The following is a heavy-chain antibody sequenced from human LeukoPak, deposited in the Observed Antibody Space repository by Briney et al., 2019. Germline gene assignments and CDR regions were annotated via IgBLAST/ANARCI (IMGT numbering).Heavy chain of an antibody. CDR3: ARGGLERRFAFDI. D-gene: IGHD1-1*01. V-gene: IGHV4-59*01. J-gene: IGHJ3*02. CDR1: GGSISSYY. Sequence: SETLSLTCTVSGGSISSYYWSSIRQPPGKGLEWIGYIYYSGSTNYNPSRKSRVTISVDTSKNQFSLKLSSVTAADTAVYYCARGGLERRFAFDIWGQGTMVTVSS. CDR2: IYYSGST.